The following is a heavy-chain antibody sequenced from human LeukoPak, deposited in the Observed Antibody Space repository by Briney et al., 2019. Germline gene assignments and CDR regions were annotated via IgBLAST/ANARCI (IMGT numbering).Heavy chain of an antibody. J-gene: IGHJ4*02. CDR3: AKKGDCSSTSCYIDF. CDR2: IRGSGGTT. D-gene: IGHD2-2*01. Sequence: PGGSLRLSCAASGFTFSSYAMSWVRQAPGKGLEWVSVIRGSGGTTYYADSVKGRFTIARDNSKNTLYLQMNSLRTEDTAVYYCAKKGDCSSTSCYIDFWGQGTLVTVSS. V-gene: IGHV3-23*01. CDR1: GFTFSSYA.